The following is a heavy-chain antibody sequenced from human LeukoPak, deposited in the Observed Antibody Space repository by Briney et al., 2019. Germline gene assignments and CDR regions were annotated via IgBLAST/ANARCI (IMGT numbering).Heavy chain of an antibody. Sequence: ESGPTLVNPTQTLTLTCTFSGFSLSTSGVGVGWILQPPGKALEWLALIYWDDDMRYSPSLESRLTITKGTSKNQVVLTMTNMDPLDTATYYCAHITVTTPAFDIWGQGTMVTVSS. D-gene: IGHD4-17*01. V-gene: IGHV2-5*02. J-gene: IGHJ3*02. CDR3: AHITVTTPAFDI. CDR2: IYWDDDM. CDR1: GFSLSTSGVG.